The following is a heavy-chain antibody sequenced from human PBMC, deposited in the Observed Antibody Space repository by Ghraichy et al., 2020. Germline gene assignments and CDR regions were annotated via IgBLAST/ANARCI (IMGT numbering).Heavy chain of an antibody. D-gene: IGHD2-2*01. Sequence: SETLSLTCTVSGYSISNNYYWGWIRQPPGKGLEWIGTIYHSGTTYYNPSLKSRVTISVDTSKNQFSLKFRSVTAADTAVYYCARDSPAATYWHFDLWGRGTLVSVSS. V-gene: IGHV4-38-2*02. CDR1: GYSISNNYY. J-gene: IGHJ2*01. CDR3: ARDSPAATYWHFDL. CDR2: IYHSGTT.